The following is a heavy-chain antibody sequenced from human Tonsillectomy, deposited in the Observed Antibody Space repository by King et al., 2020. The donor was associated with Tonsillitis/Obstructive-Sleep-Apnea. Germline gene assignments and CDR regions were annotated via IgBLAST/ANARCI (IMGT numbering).Heavy chain of an antibody. J-gene: IGHJ6*03. CDR2: IYYSGST. CDR3: AIDSISYYSYYMDV. CDR1: GGSISSYY. D-gene: IGHD2-21*01. V-gene: IGHV4-59*01. Sequence: VQLQESGSGLVKPSETLSLTCTVSGGSISSYYWSWIRQPPGKGLEWIGYIYYSGSTNYNPSLKSRVTISVDTSKNQFSLKLSSVTAADTAVDYCAIDSISYYSYYMDVWGKGTTVTVSS.